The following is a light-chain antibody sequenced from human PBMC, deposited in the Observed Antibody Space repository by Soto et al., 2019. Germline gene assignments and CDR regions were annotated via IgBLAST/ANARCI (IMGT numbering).Light chain of an antibody. CDR3: QLYGSSRWT. CDR1: QSVSSSY. CDR2: GAS. V-gene: IGKV3-20*01. J-gene: IGKJ1*01. Sequence: EIALTQSPGTLSLSPGERATLSCRASQSVSSSYLAWYQQKPGQAPRLLIYGASTRATGIPDRFSGSRSGTDFTLTISRLEPEDFAVYFCQLYGSSRWTFGQGTKVDIK.